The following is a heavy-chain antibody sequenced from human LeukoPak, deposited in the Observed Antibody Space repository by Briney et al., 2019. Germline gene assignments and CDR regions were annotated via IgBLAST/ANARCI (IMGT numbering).Heavy chain of an antibody. CDR3: ARDSGYYDSSGYYYVSFDY. J-gene: IGHJ4*02. CDR2: ISGSGGST. D-gene: IGHD3-22*01. Sequence: PSETLSLTCAVSGDSISSGNWWSWVRQPPGKGLEWVSAISGSGGSTYYADSVKGRFTISRDNAKNSLYLQMNSLRAEDTAVYYCARDSGYYDSSGYYYVSFDYWGQGTLVTVSS. CDR1: GDSISSGN. V-gene: IGHV3-21*01.